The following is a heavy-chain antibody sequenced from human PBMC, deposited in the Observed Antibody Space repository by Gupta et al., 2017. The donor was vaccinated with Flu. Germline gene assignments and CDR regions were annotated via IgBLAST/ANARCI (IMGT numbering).Heavy chain of an antibody. CDR1: GFTVSSNY. Sequence: EVQLVESGGGLVQPGGSLRLSCAASGFTVSSNYMSWVRQAPGKGLEWVSVIYSGGSTDYADAVKGRFTISRDNSKNTLYPQMKSLRAEDTAVYYCARGGRFMNWFDAWGQGTLVTVSS. J-gene: IGHJ5*02. D-gene: IGHD3-16*01. CDR2: IYSGGST. CDR3: ARGGRFMNWFDA. V-gene: IGHV3-66*02.